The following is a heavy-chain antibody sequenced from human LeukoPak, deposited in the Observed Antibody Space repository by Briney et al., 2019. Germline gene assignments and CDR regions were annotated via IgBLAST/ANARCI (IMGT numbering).Heavy chain of an antibody. J-gene: IGHJ4*02. D-gene: IGHD3-22*01. CDR2: ISSSGRTI. Sequence: GGSLRLSCAASGFTFSSYEMNWVRQAPGRGLEWVSYISSSGRTIYYADSVKGRFTISRDNAKNSLCLQMNSLRAEDTAVYYCARATYYYDSSGYLVDYWGQGTLVTVSS. CDR3: ARATYYYDSSGYLVDY. V-gene: IGHV3-48*03. CDR1: GFTFSSYE.